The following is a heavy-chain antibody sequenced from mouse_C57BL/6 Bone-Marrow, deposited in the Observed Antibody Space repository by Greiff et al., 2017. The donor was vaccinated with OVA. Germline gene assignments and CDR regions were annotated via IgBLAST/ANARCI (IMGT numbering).Heavy chain of an antibody. Sequence: VQLQQSGPGMVKPSQSLSLTCTVTGYSITSGYDWHWIRHFPGNKLEWMGYISYSGSTNYNPSLKSRIAITHDTSKNHFFLQLNSVTTEDTATYYCARELRFYYFDYWGQGTTLTVSS. D-gene: IGHD1-1*01. V-gene: IGHV3-1*01. J-gene: IGHJ2*01. CDR2: ISYSGST. CDR1: GYSITSGYD. CDR3: ARELRFYYFDY.